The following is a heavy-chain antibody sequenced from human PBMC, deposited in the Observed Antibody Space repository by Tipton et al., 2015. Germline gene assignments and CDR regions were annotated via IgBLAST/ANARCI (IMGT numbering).Heavy chain of an antibody. CDR1: GFTVSTNY. J-gene: IGHJ4*02. Sequence: SLRLSCAASGFTVSTNYMNWVRQAPGQGLEWVSVIYSGVSTYYADSVKGRFTISRDNSRNTLYLQMNSLRAGDTAVYYCARGQLVFDYWGQGTLVTVSS. D-gene: IGHD6-6*01. CDR3: ARGQLVFDY. CDR2: IYSGVST. V-gene: IGHV3-53*01.